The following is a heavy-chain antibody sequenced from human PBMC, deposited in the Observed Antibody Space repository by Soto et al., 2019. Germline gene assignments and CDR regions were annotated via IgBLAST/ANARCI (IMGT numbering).Heavy chain of an antibody. D-gene: IGHD3-22*01. V-gene: IGHV4-31*03. CDR2: IYYSGST. CDR1: GGSISSGGYY. J-gene: IGHJ4*02. CDR3: AREPHRYYYDSSGYLGPYFDY. Sequence: SESLSLTCTVSGGSISSGGYYWSWIRQHPGKGLEWIGYIYYSGSTYYNPSLKSRVTISVDTSTNQFSLKLSSVTAADTAVYYCAREPHRYYYDSSGYLGPYFDYWGQGTLVTVSS.